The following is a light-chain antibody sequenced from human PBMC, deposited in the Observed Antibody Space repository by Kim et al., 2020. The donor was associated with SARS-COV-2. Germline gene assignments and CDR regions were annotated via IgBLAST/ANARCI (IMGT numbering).Light chain of an antibody. J-gene: IGKJ1*01. Sequence: SASVGDRVTITCQASQGISKDLALYQQKPANAPTLLIFAASALQSGVPTRFSGSGSGTDFTLTISSLQPEDVATYYCQKYNGAPWTFGQGTKLEI. V-gene: IGKV1-27*01. CDR1: QGISKD. CDR2: AAS. CDR3: QKYNGAPWT.